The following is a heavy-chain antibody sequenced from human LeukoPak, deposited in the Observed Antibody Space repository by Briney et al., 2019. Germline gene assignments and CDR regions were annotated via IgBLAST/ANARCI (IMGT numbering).Heavy chain of an antibody. Sequence: ASVKVSCKASGYTFTAYYVHWVRQAPGQGLEWMGRINPNSGGSNYAQKFQDRVTMTRDTSISTAYMELSRLTSDDTAMYYCARDLDQDDDYWGQGTLVTVSS. CDR2: INPNSGGS. CDR1: GYTFTAYY. V-gene: IGHV1-2*06. J-gene: IGHJ4*02. D-gene: IGHD2-15*01. CDR3: ARDLDQDDDY.